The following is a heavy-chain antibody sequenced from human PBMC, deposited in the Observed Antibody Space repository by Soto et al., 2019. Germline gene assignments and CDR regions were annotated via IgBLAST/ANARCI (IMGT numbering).Heavy chain of an antibody. CDR3: VRGGKYRLQETYYFDY. Sequence: QLQLQESGPGLVKPSETLSLSCSVSGDSTSNSNYYWGWIRQPPGRGLEWDGSIDYYGNTYYNPSVKSRVSVSVDTSKGQFSVRLTSVTAADTAVYYCVRGGKYRLQETYYFDYWGQGALVTVSS. D-gene: IGHD4-4*01. J-gene: IGHJ4*02. V-gene: IGHV4-39*01. CDR1: GDSTSNSNYY. CDR2: IDYYGNT.